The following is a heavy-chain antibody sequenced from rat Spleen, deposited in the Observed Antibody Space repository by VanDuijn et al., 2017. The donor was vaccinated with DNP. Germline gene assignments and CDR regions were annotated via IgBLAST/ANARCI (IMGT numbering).Heavy chain of an antibody. J-gene: IGHJ1*01. CDR2: INTGSGGT. CDR1: GYTFTTYY. V-gene: IGHV1-43*01. D-gene: IGHD1-6*01. CDR3: ARGIITALPYWSFDF. Sequence: QVQLQQSGAELAKPGSSVKISCKASGYTFTTYYISWIKQTTGQDREYIGYINTGSGGTNYNEKFKGKATLTVDKSSSTAFMQLSSLTPDDSAVYYCARGIITALPYWSFDFWGPGTMVTVSS.